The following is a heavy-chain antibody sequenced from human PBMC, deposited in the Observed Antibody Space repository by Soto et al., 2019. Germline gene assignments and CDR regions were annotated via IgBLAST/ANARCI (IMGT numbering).Heavy chain of an antibody. CDR2: IWSDGSNK. CDR1: GFTFSNYG. Sequence: QVQLVESGGGVVQPGRSLRLSCAASGFTFSNYGMHWVRQAPGKGLEWVAVIWSDGSNKYYADPVKGRFTISRDNSKNTLYLQMNSLRAEDTAVYYCAIDKDRSGSPPFDYWGQGTLVTVSS. J-gene: IGHJ4*02. CDR3: AIDKDRSGSPPFDY. V-gene: IGHV3-33*01. D-gene: IGHD3-10*01.